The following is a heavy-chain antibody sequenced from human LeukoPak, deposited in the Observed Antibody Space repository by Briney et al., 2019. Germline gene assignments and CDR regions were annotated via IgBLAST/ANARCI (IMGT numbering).Heavy chain of an antibody. V-gene: IGHV4-39*01. J-gene: IGHJ4*02. Sequence: SETLSLTCTVSGGSISSSSFYWGWIRQPPRKGLEWIGTIYSTGSTYYNPSLKSRVTISVDTSENQFSLRLSSVTAADTAVYYCARRGTGGRSVDCWGQGTLVTVSS. CDR2: IYSTGST. D-gene: IGHD1-1*01. CDR3: ARRGTGGRSVDC. CDR1: GGSISSSSFY.